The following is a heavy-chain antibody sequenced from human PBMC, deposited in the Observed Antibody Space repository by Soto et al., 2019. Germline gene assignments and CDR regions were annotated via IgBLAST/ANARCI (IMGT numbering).Heavy chain of an antibody. CDR2: IYYAGTT. Sequence: PETLSLTCALSDCSFSPNYWSWIRQSPGKGLECIGYIYYAGTTTYNPSLKRRITIPLDTSRNEVSLKLNSVPAADTAAYYCARRGAYYQALGSWGRETLLTVSS. CDR1: DCSFSPNY. J-gene: IGHJ5*01. CDR3: ARRGAYYQALGS. V-gene: IGHV4-59*08. D-gene: IGHD3-22*01.